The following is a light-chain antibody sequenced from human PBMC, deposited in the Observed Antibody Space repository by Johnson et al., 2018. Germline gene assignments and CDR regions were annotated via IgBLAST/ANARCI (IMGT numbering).Light chain of an antibody. CDR1: SSNIGNNY. V-gene: IGLV1-51*02. CDR2: ENN. J-gene: IGLJ1*01. CDR3: GTWYSSLGAGNV. Sequence: QSVLTQPPSVSAAPGQKVTISCSGSSSNIGNNYVSWYQQLPGTAPKLLIYENNKRPSGIPERFSGSKSGTSATLGITGLQTGDEADYYCGTWYSSLGAGNVLGTGTKVTVL.